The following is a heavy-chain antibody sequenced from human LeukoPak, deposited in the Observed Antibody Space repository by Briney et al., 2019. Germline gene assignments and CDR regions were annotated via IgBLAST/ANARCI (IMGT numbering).Heavy chain of an antibody. CDR1: GGSISSSSYY. D-gene: IGHD3-16*01. V-gene: IGHV4-39*01. CDR3: ARHYVFVLGGSSFDY. J-gene: IGHJ4*02. CDR2: IYYSGST. Sequence: PSETLSLTCTVSGGSISSSSYYWGWIRQPPGKGLEWIGSIYYSGSTYYNPSLKSRVTISVDTSNNHFSLKLNSVTAADTAVYYCARHYVFVLGGSSFDYWGQGTLVTVSS.